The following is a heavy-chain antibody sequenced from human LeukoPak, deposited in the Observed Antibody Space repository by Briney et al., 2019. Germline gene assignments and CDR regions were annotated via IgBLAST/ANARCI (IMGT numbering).Heavy chain of an antibody. CDR1: GYTFTSYG. Sequence: ASVKVSCKASGYTFTSYGISWVRQTPGQGLEWMGWISAYNGNTNYAQKLQGRVTMTTDTSTSTAYMELRSLRSDDTAVYYCARGMTTVTPGAFDIWGQGTMVTVSS. D-gene: IGHD4-17*01. J-gene: IGHJ3*02. CDR3: ARGMTTVTPGAFDI. CDR2: ISAYNGNT. V-gene: IGHV1-18*01.